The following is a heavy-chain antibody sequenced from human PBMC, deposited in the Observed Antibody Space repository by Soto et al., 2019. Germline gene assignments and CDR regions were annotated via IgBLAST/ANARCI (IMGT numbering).Heavy chain of an antibody. CDR1: GYTFITYG. Sequence: ASVKVSCKASGYTFITYGMSWVRQAPGQGLDWMGWISTYNGDTKYADRLQGRVAMTTDTTTGTAYMELRSLRSDDTAVYYCARGPTDYYDNSGDYSLDYWGQGTLVTAPQ. D-gene: IGHD3-22*01. J-gene: IGHJ4*02. CDR3: ARGPTDYYDNSGDYSLDY. V-gene: IGHV1-18*01. CDR2: ISTYNGDT.